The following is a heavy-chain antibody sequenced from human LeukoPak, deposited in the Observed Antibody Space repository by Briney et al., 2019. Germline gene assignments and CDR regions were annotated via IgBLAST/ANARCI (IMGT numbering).Heavy chain of an antibody. CDR3: ARRGAGGYDFDY. D-gene: IGHD5-12*01. CDR2: INPNNGGT. J-gene: IGHJ4*02. V-gene: IGHV1-2*02. Sequence: ASVEVSCKASGYTFTGYYMHWVRQAPGQGLEWIGWINPNNGGTNYAQKFQGRVTMTRDTSISTAYMELSRLTSDDTAVYYCARRGAGGYDFDYWGQGTLVTVSS. CDR1: GYTFTGYY.